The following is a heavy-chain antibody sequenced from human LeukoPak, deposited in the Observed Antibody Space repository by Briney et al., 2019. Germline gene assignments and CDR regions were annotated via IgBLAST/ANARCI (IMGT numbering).Heavy chain of an antibody. V-gene: IGHV5-51*01. D-gene: IGHD6-6*01. CDR3: ARHGRLSLSSSPFDY. J-gene: IGHJ4*02. CDR2: IYPGDSDT. CDR1: GYSFTSYW. Sequence: GESLKISCKGSGYSFTSYWIGWVRQIPGKGLEWMGIIYPGDSDTRYSPSFQGQVTISVDKSISTAYLQWSSLKASDTAMYYCARHGRLSLSSSPFDYWGQGTLVTVSS.